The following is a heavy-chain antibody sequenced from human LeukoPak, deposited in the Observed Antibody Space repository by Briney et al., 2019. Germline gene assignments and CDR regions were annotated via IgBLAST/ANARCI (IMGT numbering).Heavy chain of an antibody. V-gene: IGHV1-8*01. D-gene: IGHD2-15*01. CDR1: GYTFTSYD. CDR3: ARGNRDIVVVVAEYWYFDL. Sequence: ASVKVSCKASGYTFTSYDINWVRQATGQGLEWMGWMNPNSGNTGYAQKFQGRVTITRNTSISTAYMELSSLRSEDTAVYYCARGNRDIVVVVAEYWYFDLWGRGTLVTVSS. J-gene: IGHJ2*01. CDR2: MNPNSGNT.